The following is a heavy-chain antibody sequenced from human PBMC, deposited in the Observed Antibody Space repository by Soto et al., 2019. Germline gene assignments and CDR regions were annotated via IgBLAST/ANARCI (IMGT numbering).Heavy chain of an antibody. D-gene: IGHD2-21*02. CDR3: ARSIVVVTALDY. CDR1: GYTFTSYA. CDR2: INAGNGNK. V-gene: IGHV1-3*01. J-gene: IGHJ4*02. Sequence: GASVTVSWKASGYTFTSYAMHWVRQAPGQRLEWMGWINAGNGNKKYSQKFQGRVTITRDTSASTAYMELSSLRSEDTAVYYCARSIVVVTALDYWGQGTLVTVSS.